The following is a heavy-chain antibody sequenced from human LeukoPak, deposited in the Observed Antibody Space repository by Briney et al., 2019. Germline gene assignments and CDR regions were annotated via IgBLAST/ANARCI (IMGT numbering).Heavy chain of an antibody. D-gene: IGHD3-9*01. V-gene: IGHV3-21*01. CDR2: ISSSSSYI. Sequence: GGSLRLSCAASGFTFSSYSMNWVRQAPGKGLEWVSSISSSSSYIYYADSVKGRFTISRDNAKNSLYLQMNSLRAEDTAVYYCAREGYDILTGPLDAFDIWGQGTMVTVSS. CDR1: GFTFSSYS. J-gene: IGHJ3*02. CDR3: AREGYDILTGPLDAFDI.